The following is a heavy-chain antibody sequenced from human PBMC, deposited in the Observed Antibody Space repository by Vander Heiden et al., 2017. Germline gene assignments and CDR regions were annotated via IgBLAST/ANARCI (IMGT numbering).Heavy chain of an antibody. J-gene: IGHJ5*02. Sequence: EVHLLDSGVGLVQPGGSLSPSCAASRFTCRRSGTRWVRQAPGKGLEWVSGISGSDGSTYYADSVKGRFTISRDNSKNTLYLQMNNLRAEDTAVYYCAKDAAGDSSGYYLNWFDPWGQGTLVTVSS. V-gene: IGHV3-23*01. CDR3: AKDAAGDSSGYYLNWFDP. D-gene: IGHD3-22*01. CDR2: ISGSDGST. CDR1: RFTCRRSG.